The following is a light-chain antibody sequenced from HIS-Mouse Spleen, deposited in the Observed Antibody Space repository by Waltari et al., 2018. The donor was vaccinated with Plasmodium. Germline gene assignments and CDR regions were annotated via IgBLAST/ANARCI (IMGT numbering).Light chain of an antibody. CDR1: SMDVGSYNL. Sequence: QSALTPPAPVSGSPGQSIPISCPGTSMDVGSYNLVPWYQQHPGKAPKLMIYEGSKRPSGVSNRFSGSKSGNTASLTISGLQAEDEADYYCCSYAGSSTWVFGGGTKLTVL. CDR3: CSYAGSSTWV. V-gene: IGLV2-23*01. CDR2: EGS. J-gene: IGLJ2*01.